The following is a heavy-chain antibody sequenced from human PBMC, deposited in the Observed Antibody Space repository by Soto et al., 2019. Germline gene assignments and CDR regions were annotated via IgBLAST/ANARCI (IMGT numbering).Heavy chain of an antibody. V-gene: IGHV4-30-4*01. CDR3: AREGGESSDGLYYFDS. D-gene: IGHD3-16*01. CDR1: GGSTSSDNY. J-gene: IGHJ4*02. Sequence: SETLSLTCTVSGGSTSSDNYWSWIRQPPGKGLEWIGHIYHSGNTDYNPSLKSRLAISIDTSKNQFSLKLSSVTAADTAVYFCAREGGESSDGLYYFDSWGQGSLVTVSS. CDR2: IYHSGNT.